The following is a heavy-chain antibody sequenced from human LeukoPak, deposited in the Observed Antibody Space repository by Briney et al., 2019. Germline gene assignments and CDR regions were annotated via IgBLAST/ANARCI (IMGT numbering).Heavy chain of an antibody. Sequence: GGSLRLSCVASGFTFSSYAMSWVRQAPGKGLEWVSAISGSGVTTHYAGSVKGRFSISRDNSKNTLYLQMNSLRAEDTALYYCARQNTPHGNFDYWGQGTLVTVSS. CDR1: GFTFSSYA. V-gene: IGHV3-23*01. J-gene: IGHJ4*02. CDR3: ARQNTPHGNFDY. D-gene: IGHD1-26*01. CDR2: ISGSGVTT.